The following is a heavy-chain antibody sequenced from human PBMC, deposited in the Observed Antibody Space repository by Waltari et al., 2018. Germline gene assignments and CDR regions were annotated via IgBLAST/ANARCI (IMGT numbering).Heavy chain of an antibody. CDR3: ARGRGSSTGYAFDI. V-gene: IGHV3-13*01. CDR2: IGTAGDT. CDR1: GFTLSSYD. Sequence: EVQLVESGGGLVQPVASLRLSFAASGFTLSSYDLPWVRQATGKGLEWVSAIGTAGDTYYPGYVKGRFTISRENAKNSLYLQMNSLRAGDTAVYYCARGRGSSTGYAFDIWGQGTMVTVSS. J-gene: IGHJ3*02. D-gene: IGHD2-2*01.